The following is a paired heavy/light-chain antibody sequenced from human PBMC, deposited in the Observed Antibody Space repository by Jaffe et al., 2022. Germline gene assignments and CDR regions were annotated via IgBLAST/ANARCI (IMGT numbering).Light chain of an antibody. CDR3: QQYDNLPPGYT. Sequence: DIQMTQSPSSLSASVGDRVTITCQASQDISNYLNWYQQKPGKAPKLLIYDASNLETGVPSRFSGSGSGTDFTFTISSLQPEDIATYYCQQYDNLPPGYTFGQGTKLEIK. CDR2: DAS. CDR1: QDISNY. V-gene: IGKV1-33*01. J-gene: IGKJ2*01.
Heavy chain of an antibody. J-gene: IGHJ3*02. V-gene: IGHV4-34*01. CDR1: GGSFSGYY. CDR2: INHSGST. D-gene: IGHD3-10*01. CDR3: ARGRAYYYGSGTPRVAFDI. Sequence: QVQLQQWGAGLLKPSETLSLTCAVYGGSFSGYYWSWIRQPPGKGLEWIGEINHSGSTNYNPSLKSRVTISVDTSKNQFSLKLSSVTAADTAVYYCARGRAYYYGSGTPRVAFDIWGQGTMVTVSS.